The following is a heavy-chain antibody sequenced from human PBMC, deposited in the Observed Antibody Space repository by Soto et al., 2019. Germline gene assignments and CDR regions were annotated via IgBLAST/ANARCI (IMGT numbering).Heavy chain of an antibody. Sequence: GASVKVSCKSSGGTFSSYVINWVRQAPGQGLEWMGGDIPIFGTTNYAQKFQGRVTITADESTSTGYMELSSLRSEDTDIYYCATVYDSRGYYYSSYPFEIRGQRTMVTVSS. CDR1: GGTFSSYV. V-gene: IGHV1-69*13. J-gene: IGHJ3*02. D-gene: IGHD3-22*01. CDR3: ATVYDSRGYYYSSYPFEI. CDR2: DIPIFGTT.